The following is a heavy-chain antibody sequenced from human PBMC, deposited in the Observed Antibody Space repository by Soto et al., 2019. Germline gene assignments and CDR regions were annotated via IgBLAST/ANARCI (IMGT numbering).Heavy chain of an antibody. V-gene: IGHV1-69*06. CDR1: GGTFSSYA. J-gene: IGHJ4*02. CDR3: ARATYDYVWGSYRRTYYFDY. D-gene: IGHD3-16*02. Sequence: QVQLVQSGAEVKKPGSSVKVSCKASGGTFSSYAISWVRQAPGQGLEWMGGIIPIFGTANYAQKFQGRVTITAYKSTSTAYMELSSLRDEDTAVYYCARATYDYVWGSYRRTYYFDYWGQGTLVNVSS. CDR2: IIPIFGTA.